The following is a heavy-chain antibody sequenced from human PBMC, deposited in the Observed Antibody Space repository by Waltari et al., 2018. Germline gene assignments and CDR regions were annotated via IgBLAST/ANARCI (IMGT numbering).Heavy chain of an antibody. V-gene: IGHV3-30*02. D-gene: IGHD3-10*01. Sequence: QVQLVESGGGVVQPGGSLRLSCAASGFTFSTYGMRWVRPTPGKGLEWVTFIRNDGSDKDYADSVKGRFTVSRDDSKNTLYLQMSNLRAEDTAVYYCAKRGDISSHGAFDIWGQGTMVTVSS. CDR3: AKRGDISSHGAFDI. J-gene: IGHJ3*02. CDR2: IRNDGSDK. CDR1: GFTFSTYG.